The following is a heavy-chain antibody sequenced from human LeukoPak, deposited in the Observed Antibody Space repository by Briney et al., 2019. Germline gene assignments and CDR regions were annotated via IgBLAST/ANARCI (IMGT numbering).Heavy chain of an antibody. CDR2: FDPEDGET. V-gene: IGHV1-24*01. J-gene: IGHJ4*02. D-gene: IGHD3-10*01. CDR3: ATMVRGVIPFDY. CDR1: GYTLTELS. Sequence: GASVKVSCKVSGYTLTELSMHWVRQAPGKGLEWMGGFDPEDGETIYAQKFQGRVTMTEDTSTDTAYMELSSLRSEDTAVYYCATMVRGVIPFDYWGQGTLVTVSS.